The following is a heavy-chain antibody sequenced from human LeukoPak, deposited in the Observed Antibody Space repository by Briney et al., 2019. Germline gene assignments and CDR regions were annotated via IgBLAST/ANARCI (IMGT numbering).Heavy chain of an antibody. J-gene: IGHJ4*02. CDR3: ARSWAVQNTFYYFDD. D-gene: IGHD1-1*01. CDR1: TDTFNNYG. CDR2: IVPVLETI. Sequence: SVKVSCKASTDTFNNYGIVWVRQAPGQGLEWMGGIVPVLETIDYAQKFQGRVTLSADDSTTTAYMELNSLRSEDTAVYYCARSWAVQNTFYYFDDWGQGTLVTVSS. V-gene: IGHV1-69*13.